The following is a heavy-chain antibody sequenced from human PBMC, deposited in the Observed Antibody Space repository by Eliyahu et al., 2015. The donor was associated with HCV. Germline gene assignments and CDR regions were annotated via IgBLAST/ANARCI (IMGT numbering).Heavy chain of an antibody. J-gene: IGHJ6*02. Sequence: EVQLVESGGGLIQPGGSLRLSCAASGFSVXXNYMNWVRQAPGKGLEWVSVINSGDSAYYADSVKGRFSISRDNSKNTVYLQMSSLRGEDTAVYYCASEVTIGGGYNSYFYYAMDVWGQGTTVTVSS. CDR3: ASEVTIGGGYNSYFYYAMDV. V-gene: IGHV3-53*01. CDR1: GFSVXXNY. CDR2: INSGDSA. D-gene: IGHD3-16*01.